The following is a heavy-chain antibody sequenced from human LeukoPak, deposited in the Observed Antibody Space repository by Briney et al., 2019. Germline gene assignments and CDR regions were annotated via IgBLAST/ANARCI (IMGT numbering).Heavy chain of an antibody. J-gene: IGHJ4*02. Sequence: PGGSLRLSCAASGFTFSDYDMHWVRQATGKGLEWVSAIGTAGDTYYTGSVKGRFTISRENAKNSLYLQMKSLRAGDTAVYYCARVAKERVGGVYYFDYWGQGTLVTVSS. CDR2: IGTAGDT. D-gene: IGHD1-1*01. CDR3: ARVAKERVGGVYYFDY. CDR1: GFTFSDYD. V-gene: IGHV3-13*01.